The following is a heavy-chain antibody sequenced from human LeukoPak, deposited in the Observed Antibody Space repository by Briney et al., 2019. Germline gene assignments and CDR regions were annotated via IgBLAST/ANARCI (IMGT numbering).Heavy chain of an antibody. CDR3: AGAKESYYDKSGYFPLDY. J-gene: IGHJ4*02. CDR2: IRGSGSNA. Sequence: GGSLRLSCAASGFTFSSYAMTWVRQAPGKGLEWVSAIRGSGSNAYYADSVKGRFTISKDTSKNTLFLHLTSLRAEDTAMYYCAGAKESYYDKSGYFPLDYWGQGTLVTVSS. D-gene: IGHD3-22*01. V-gene: IGHV3-23*01. CDR1: GFTFSSYA.